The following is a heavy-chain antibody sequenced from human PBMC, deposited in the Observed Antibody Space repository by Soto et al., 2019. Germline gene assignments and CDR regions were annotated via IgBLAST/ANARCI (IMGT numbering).Heavy chain of an antibody. CDR2: IIPIFGTA. D-gene: IGHD1-7*01. J-gene: IGHJ4*02. CDR3: EGRTGTTIDY. CDR1: GGTFSSYA. V-gene: IGHV1-69*06. Sequence: EASVKVSCKASGGTFSSYAISWVRQAPGQGLEWMGGIIPIFGTANYAQKFQGRVTITADKSTSTAYMELSSLRSEETAVYYCEGRTGTTIDYWGQGTLVTVSS.